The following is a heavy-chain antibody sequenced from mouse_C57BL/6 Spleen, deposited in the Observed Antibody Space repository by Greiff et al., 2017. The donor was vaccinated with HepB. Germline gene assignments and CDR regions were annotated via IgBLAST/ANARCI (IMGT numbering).Heavy chain of an antibody. D-gene: IGHD1-2*01. J-gene: IGHJ4*01. CDR3: AATRGYYYAMDY. V-gene: IGHV1-76*01. CDR1: GYTFTDYY. Sequence: QVHVKQSGAELVRPGASVKLSCKASGYTFTDYYINWVKQRPGQGLEWIARIYPGSGNTYYNEKFKGKATLTAEKSSSTAYMQLSSLTSEDSAVYFCAATRGYYYAMDYWGQGTSVTVSS. CDR2: IYPGSGNT.